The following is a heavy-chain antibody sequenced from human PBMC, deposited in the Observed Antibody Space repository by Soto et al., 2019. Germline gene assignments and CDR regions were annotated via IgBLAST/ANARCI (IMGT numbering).Heavy chain of an antibody. CDR2: IRSKAYGGTT. Sequence: GGSLRLSCTASGFTFGDYAMSWFRQAPGKGLEWVGFIRSKAYGGTTEYASCVKGRLTISRDDSKSIAYLQMNSLKTEDTAVYYCTLDKIGIYYDSSGSKRAVGAFDIWGQGTMVTVSS. J-gene: IGHJ3*02. CDR3: TLDKIGIYYDSSGSKRAVGAFDI. CDR1: GFTFGDYA. V-gene: IGHV3-49*03. D-gene: IGHD3-22*01.